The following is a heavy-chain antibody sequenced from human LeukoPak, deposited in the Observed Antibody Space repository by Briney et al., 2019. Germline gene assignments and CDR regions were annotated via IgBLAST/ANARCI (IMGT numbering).Heavy chain of an antibody. CDR1: GFTFSSYS. CDR2: ISTSSIYI. V-gene: IGHV3-21*01. Sequence: GGSLRLSCAASGFTFSSYSMNWVRQAPGKGLEWVSSISTSSIYIYYADSVKGRFTISRGNAKDSLYLQMNSLRAEDTAVYYCARDRGNQRGYYYYMDVWGKGTTVTVSS. J-gene: IGHJ6*03. CDR3: ARDRGNQRGYYYYMDV. D-gene: IGHD1-14*01.